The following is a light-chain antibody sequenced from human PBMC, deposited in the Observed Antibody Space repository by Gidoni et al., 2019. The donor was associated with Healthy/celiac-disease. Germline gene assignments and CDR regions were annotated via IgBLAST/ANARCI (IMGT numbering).Light chain of an antibody. CDR2: GAS. CDR1: QSVYSNY. CDR3: QQYGGSPAAYT. Sequence: EIVLTQSPGTLSLSPGDRATLSCRASQSVYSNYLAWYQQRPGQSPRLLIYGASNRATGIPERFSGSGSGTDFTLSISRLEPEDFGVYYCQQYGGSPAAYTFXXXTKLEIK. J-gene: IGKJ2*01. V-gene: IGKV3-20*01.